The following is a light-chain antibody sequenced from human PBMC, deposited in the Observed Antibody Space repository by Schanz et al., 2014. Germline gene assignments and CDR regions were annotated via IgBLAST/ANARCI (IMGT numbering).Light chain of an antibody. V-gene: IGLV7-46*01. Sequence: QAVVTQEPSLTVSPVGTVTLTCGSSTGAVTSGHYPYWFQQKPGQAPRILIYDRSNTHSWTPARFSGSLLGGKAALTLSGAQPEDEAEYYCMLLYGGARVFGGGTKLTVL. J-gene: IGLJ3*02. CDR3: MLLYGGARV. CDR2: DRS. CDR1: TGAVTSGHY.